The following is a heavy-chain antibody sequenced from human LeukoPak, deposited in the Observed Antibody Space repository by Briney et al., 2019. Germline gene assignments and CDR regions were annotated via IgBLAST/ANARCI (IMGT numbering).Heavy chain of an antibody. CDR2: ISYDGSNK. CDR1: GFTFSNYG. J-gene: IGHJ6*01. D-gene: IGHD6-13*01. Sequence: PGGSLRLSCATSGFTFSNYGMHWVRQAPGKGLEWVAVISYDGSNKYYADSVKGRFTISRDNSKNTLYLQMNSLRPEDAAVYYCASPKSVYSSSWQNPSYGMDVWGQGTTVTVSS. CDR3: ASPKSVYSSSWQNPSYGMDV. V-gene: IGHV3-30*03.